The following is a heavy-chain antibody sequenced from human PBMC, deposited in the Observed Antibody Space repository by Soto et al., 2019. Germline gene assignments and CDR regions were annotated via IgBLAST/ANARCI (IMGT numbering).Heavy chain of an antibody. CDR2: ISWNDER. Sequence: QITLKESGPTLVKPTQTLTLTCTFPGFSLASHEVRVGWIRQPPGEALEWVAFISWNDERRYTPSLKSRLTITKDTSKNLVILTMTNIDPADTGTYFCAYSPPRYSTAWLAFDFWGQGTTVAVSS. D-gene: IGHD1-1*01. J-gene: IGHJ3*01. CDR3: AYSPPRYSTAWLAFDF. CDR1: GFSLASHEVR. V-gene: IGHV2-5*01.